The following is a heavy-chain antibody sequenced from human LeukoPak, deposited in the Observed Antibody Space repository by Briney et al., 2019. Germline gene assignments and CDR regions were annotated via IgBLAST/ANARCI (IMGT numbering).Heavy chain of an antibody. V-gene: IGHV3-23*01. D-gene: IGHD2-8*01. CDR3: AKDSFSYNGIFDALDV. CDR2: TPSGGDNT. CDR1: GFTMRTYG. Sequence: PGGSLRLSCVASGFTMRTYGMSWVRQAPGKGLEWVSGTPSGGDNTHYADSVKGRFTISRDDSKNTLFLQMNSLRAEDTAIYYCAKDSFSYNGIFDALDVWGQGTMVTVSS. J-gene: IGHJ3*01.